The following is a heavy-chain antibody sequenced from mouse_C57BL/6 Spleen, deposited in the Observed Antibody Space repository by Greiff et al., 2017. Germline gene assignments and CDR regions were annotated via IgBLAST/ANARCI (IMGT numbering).Heavy chain of an antibody. D-gene: IGHD1-1*01. CDR3: ARRYGSSYDAMDY. CDR1: GYTFTDYY. CDR2: IYPGSGNT. Sequence: QVQLQQSGAELVRPGASVKLSCKASGYTFTDYYINWVKQRPGQGLEWIARIYPGSGNTYYNEKFKGKATLTAEKSSSTAYMQLSSLTSEDSAVYCCARRYGSSYDAMDYWGQGTSVTVSS. J-gene: IGHJ4*01. V-gene: IGHV1-76*01.